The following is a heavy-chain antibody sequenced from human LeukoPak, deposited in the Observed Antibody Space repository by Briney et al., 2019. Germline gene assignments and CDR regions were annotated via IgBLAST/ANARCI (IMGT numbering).Heavy chain of an antibody. CDR3: ASWPVGWYGEDS. V-gene: IGHV3-23*01. D-gene: IGHD6-19*01. CDR1: GFTFSNYA. Sequence: PGGSLRLSCAAAGFTFSNYAMTWVRQAPGKGLEWVSSISGSGGSTYYADSVKGRFTISRDNSKNTLYLQMNSLRAEDTAVYYCASWPVGWYGEDSWGQGTLVTVSS. J-gene: IGHJ4*02. CDR2: ISGSGGST.